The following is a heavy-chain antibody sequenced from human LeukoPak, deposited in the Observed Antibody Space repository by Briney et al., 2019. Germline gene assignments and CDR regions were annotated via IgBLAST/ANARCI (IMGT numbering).Heavy chain of an antibody. V-gene: IGHV3-23*01. CDR2: ISGSGGST. CDR1: GFTFSSSA. Sequence: PGGSLRLSCAASGFTFSSSAMSWVRQAPGKGLEWVSGISGSGGSTYYADSVKGRLTISRDNSKNTLYIQMNSLRVEDTAVYYCAKSRGQTQGNYYMDVWGKGTTVTVSS. J-gene: IGHJ6*03. CDR3: AKSRGQTQGNYYMDV.